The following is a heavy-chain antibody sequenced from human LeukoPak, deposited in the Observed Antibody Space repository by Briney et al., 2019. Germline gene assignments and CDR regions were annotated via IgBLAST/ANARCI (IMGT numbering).Heavy chain of an antibody. Sequence: SETLSLTCTISGDSIRNSYWSWLRQPPGKGLEWIGYTHTGGGINYNPSLKSRVTISADTSKNQVSLQLSSVTAADTAVYYCARRRGIFSGYYFDNWGLGALVTVSS. D-gene: IGHD3-3*01. CDR2: THTGGGI. J-gene: IGHJ4*02. V-gene: IGHV4-4*09. CDR3: ARRRGIFSGYYFDN. CDR1: GDSIRNSY.